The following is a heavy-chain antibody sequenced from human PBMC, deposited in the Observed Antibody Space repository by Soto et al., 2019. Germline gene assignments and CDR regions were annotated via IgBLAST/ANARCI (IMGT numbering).Heavy chain of an antibody. D-gene: IGHD4-17*01. CDR1: GGSISSGGYS. CDR3: ARGVPVRFDY. CDR2: IYHNGST. Sequence: QLQLQESGSGLVKPSQTLSLTCAVSGGSISSGGYSWSWIRQPPGKGLAWIGYIYHNGSTYYYPSLKSRVTPSVDRSESQASLKVSCVTAADTAVKYCARGVPVRFDYWGQGTLVTASS. V-gene: IGHV4-30-2*01. J-gene: IGHJ4*02.